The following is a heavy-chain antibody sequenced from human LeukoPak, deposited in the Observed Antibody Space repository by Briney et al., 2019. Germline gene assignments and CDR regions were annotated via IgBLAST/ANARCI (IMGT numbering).Heavy chain of an antibody. D-gene: IGHD1-26*01. CDR1: GGSISSYY. Sequence: SETLSLTCTVSGGSISSYYWSWIRQPPGKGLEWIGYIYYSGSTNYNPSLKSRVTISVDTSKNQFSLKLSSVTAADTAVYYCARHSGSYYFDYWGQGTLVTVSS. CDR3: ARHSGSYYFDY. V-gene: IGHV4-59*01. CDR2: IYYSGST. J-gene: IGHJ4*02.